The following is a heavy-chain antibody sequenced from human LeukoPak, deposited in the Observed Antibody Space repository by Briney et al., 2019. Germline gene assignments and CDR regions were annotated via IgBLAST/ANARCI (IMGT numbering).Heavy chain of an antibody. J-gene: IGHJ4*02. V-gene: IGHV3-66*01. CDR3: ARVGGQYSSSWYFFDY. CDR2: IYSGIST. Sequence: GGSLRLSCAASGFTVSSNYMSWVRQAPGKGLEWVSVIYSGISTYYADSVKGRFTISRDNSKNTLYLQMYSLRAEDTAVYYCARVGGQYSSSWYFFDYWGQGTLVTVSS. D-gene: IGHD6-13*01. CDR1: GFTVSSNY.